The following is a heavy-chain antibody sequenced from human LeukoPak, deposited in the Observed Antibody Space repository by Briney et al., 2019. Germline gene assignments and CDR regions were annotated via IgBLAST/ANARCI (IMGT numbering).Heavy chain of an antibody. J-gene: IGHJ6*02. D-gene: IGHD6-19*01. CDR1: GGSISSYY. CDR2: IYYSGST. Sequence: PSETLSLTCTVSGGSISSYYWSWIRQPPGKGLEWIGYIYYSGSTNYNPSLKSRVTISVDTSKNQFSLKLSSVTAADTAVYYYARLPSSGWYYYYYYYGMDVWGQGTTVTVSS. V-gene: IGHV4-59*08. CDR3: ARLPSSGWYYYYYYYGMDV.